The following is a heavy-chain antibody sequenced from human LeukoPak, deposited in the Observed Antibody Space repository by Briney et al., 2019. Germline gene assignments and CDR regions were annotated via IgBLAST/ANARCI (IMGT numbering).Heavy chain of an antibody. CDR2: ISGDGSST. D-gene: IGHD1-7*01. V-gene: IGHV3-74*01. Sequence: GGSLRLSCAASGFTLSNYWMHWVRQAPGRGLVWVSRISGDGSSTSYADSVKGRFTISRDNAKNTLYLQINSLRTEDTALYYCARKYNLNFPFEFWGQGTPVTVSS. CDR1: GFTLSNYW. CDR3: ARKYNLNFPFEF. J-gene: IGHJ4*02.